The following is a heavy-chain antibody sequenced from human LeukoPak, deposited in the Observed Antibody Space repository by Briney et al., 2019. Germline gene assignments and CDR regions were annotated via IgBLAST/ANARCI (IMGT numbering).Heavy chain of an antibody. Sequence: ASETLSLTCAVYGGSFSGYYWSWIRQPPGKGLEWIGEINHSGSTNYNPSLKSRVTISVDTSKNQFSLKLRSVTAADTAVYYCAILATDSSGYYYPYWGQGTLVTVSS. CDR2: INHSGST. CDR3: AILATDSSGYYYPY. CDR1: GGSFSGYY. V-gene: IGHV4-34*01. J-gene: IGHJ4*02. D-gene: IGHD3-22*01.